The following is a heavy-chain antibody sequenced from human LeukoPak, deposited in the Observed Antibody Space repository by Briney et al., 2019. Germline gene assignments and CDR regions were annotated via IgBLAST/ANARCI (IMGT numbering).Heavy chain of an antibody. Sequence: VASVKVSCKASGGTFSSTGITWLRQAPGQGLEWMGRIIPLLRIADYAQNFQGRVIINADKPTSTVYMELSSLSSEDTAVYFCARLARRGVPSAGTGRYDYYGWHVWGQGTRVSVSS. CDR3: ARLARRGVPSAGTGRYDYYGWHV. V-gene: IGHV1-69*04. J-gene: IGHJ6*01. CDR2: IIPLLRIA. CDR1: GGTFSSTG. D-gene: IGHD7-27*01.